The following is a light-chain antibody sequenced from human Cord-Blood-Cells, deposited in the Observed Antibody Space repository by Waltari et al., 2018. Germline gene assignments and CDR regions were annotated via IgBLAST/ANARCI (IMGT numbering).Light chain of an antibody. V-gene: IGKV4-1*01. J-gene: IGKJ1*01. Sequence: DIVMTQPPESLAVSLGERATINCKSSQSVLYSSNNKNYLAWYQQKPGQPPKLLIYWASTRESGVPDRFSGSGSGTDFTLTISSLQSEDVAVYYCQQYYSTPPTFGQGTKVEIK. CDR2: WAS. CDR3: QQYYSTPPT. CDR1: QSVLYSSNNKNY.